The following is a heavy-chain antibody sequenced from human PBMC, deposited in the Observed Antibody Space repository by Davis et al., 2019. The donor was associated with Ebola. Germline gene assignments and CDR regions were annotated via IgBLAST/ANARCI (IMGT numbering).Heavy chain of an antibody. CDR1: GFTFSTYS. V-gene: IGHV3-21*01. CDR2: ISSTTSYT. Sequence: GESLKISCAASGFTFSTYSMNWVRQTPGKGLEWVSSISSTTSYTYYVDSVKGRFTISRDNAKNSLYLQMNSLRAEDTAVYYCARDYGHADYWGQGTLVTVSS. J-gene: IGHJ4*02. D-gene: IGHD4-17*01. CDR3: ARDYGHADY.